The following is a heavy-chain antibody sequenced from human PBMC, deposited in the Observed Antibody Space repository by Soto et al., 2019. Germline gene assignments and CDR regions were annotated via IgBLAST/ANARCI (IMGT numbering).Heavy chain of an antibody. CDR3: ATNYGSGSTAFDY. V-gene: IGHV1-69*02. Sequence: QVQLVQSGAEVKKPGSSVKVSCTASGDTFNFYTISWVRQAPGQGLEWMGRTIPMLGMADYPQKCQGRVTISADKSTSTVYMPLPRLRSEDTAVYYCATNYGSGSTAFDYWGQGTLVTVSS. CDR1: GDTFNFYT. J-gene: IGHJ4*02. D-gene: IGHD3-10*01. CDR2: TIPMLGMA.